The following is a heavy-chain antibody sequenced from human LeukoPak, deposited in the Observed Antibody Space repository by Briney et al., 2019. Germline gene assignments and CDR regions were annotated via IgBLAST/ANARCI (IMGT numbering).Heavy chain of an antibody. J-gene: IGHJ5*02. D-gene: IGHD6-13*01. V-gene: IGHV4-4*07. CDR1: GGSISSYY. Sequence: SETLSLTCTVSGGSISSYYWSWIRQPAGKGLEWIGRIYTSGSTNYNPSLKSRVTMSVDTPKNQFSLKLSSVTAADTAVYYCARGPNSSSWSNWFDPWGQGTLVTVSS. CDR3: ARGPNSSSWSNWFDP. CDR2: IYTSGST.